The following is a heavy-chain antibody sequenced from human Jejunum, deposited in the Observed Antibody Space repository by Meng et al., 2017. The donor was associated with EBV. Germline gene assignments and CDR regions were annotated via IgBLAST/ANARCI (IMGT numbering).Heavy chain of an antibody. D-gene: IGHD5-24*01. CDR2: INPTGDST. Sequence: QVQVVQSGAEVKKPGASVKVSCKVSGDTFTRYYMHWVRQAPGQGLEWMGIINPTGDSTTYAEKFQGRLTMTRDTSTTTAYMELSSLRSEDTAAYYCAGGMTIRQNWFDPWGQGTLVTVSS. CDR1: GDTFTRYY. V-gene: IGHV1-46*01. J-gene: IGHJ5*02. CDR3: AGGMTIRQNWFDP.